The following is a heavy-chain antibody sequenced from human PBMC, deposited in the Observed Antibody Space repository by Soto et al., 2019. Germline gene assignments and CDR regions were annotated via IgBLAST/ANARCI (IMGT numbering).Heavy chain of an antibody. D-gene: IGHD3-10*01. V-gene: IGHV3-66*01. CDR2: IYSGGGT. CDR3: ARDKLRGFSNWFDP. J-gene: IGHJ5*02. CDR1: EFTVGSSH. Sequence: GGSLRLSCAASEFTVGSSHMSWVRQAPGKGLEWVSVIYSGGGTYYADSVKGRFTSSRDNSENTMYLQMNSLRAEDTAVYYCARDKLRGFSNWFDPWGQGTLVTVSS.